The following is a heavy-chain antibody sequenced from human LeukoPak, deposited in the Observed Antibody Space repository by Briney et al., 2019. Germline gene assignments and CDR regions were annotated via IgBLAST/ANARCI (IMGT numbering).Heavy chain of an antibody. D-gene: IGHD6-13*01. CDR2: IYYKGNT. Sequence: TSETLSLTCTVSGGSISSRSYFWGWIRQPPGKGLEWIGSIYYKGNTYFNPSLKSRVTISENTSKNQFSLKVNSLTAADTAVYYCASTTTAGIDYWGQGTLVTVSS. CDR3: ASTTTAGIDY. J-gene: IGHJ4*02. CDR1: GGSISSRSYF. V-gene: IGHV4-39*07.